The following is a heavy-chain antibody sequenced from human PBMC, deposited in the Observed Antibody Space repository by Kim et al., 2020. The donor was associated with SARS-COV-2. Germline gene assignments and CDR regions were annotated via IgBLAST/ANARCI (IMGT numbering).Heavy chain of an antibody. J-gene: IGHJ6*02. V-gene: IGHV3-11*06. Sequence: GRFTISRDNAKNSLYLQMNSLRAEDTAVYYCARDSSGSYYKGYYYGMDVWGQGTTVTVSS. CDR3: ARDSSGSYYKGYYYGMDV. D-gene: IGHD3-10*01.